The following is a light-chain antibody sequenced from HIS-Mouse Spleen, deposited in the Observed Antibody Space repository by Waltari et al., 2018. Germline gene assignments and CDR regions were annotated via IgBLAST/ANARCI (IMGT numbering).Light chain of an antibody. J-gene: IGLJ1*01. CDR3: SSYAGSNNSLYV. CDR1: SSDVGGYNY. Sequence: QSALTPPPSASGSPGQSVPISCTGTSSDVGGYNYVSWYQQHPGKAPKLMIYEVSKRPSGVPDRFSGSKSGNTASLTVSGLQAEDEADYYCSSYAGSNNSLYVFGTGTKVTVL. CDR2: EVS. V-gene: IGLV2-8*01.